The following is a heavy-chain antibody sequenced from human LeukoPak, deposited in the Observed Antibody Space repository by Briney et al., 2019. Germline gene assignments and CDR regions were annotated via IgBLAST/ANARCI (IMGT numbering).Heavy chain of an antibody. Sequence: ASVKVSCKASGYTFTGYYMHWVRQAPGQGLEWMGWINPNSGGTNYAQKFQGRATMTRDTSISTAYMELSRLRSDDTAVYYCAREGEDIVVVPAAMERIDPWGQGTLVTVSS. V-gene: IGHV1-2*02. CDR1: GYTFTGYY. J-gene: IGHJ5*02. CDR3: AREGEDIVVVPAAMERIDP. CDR2: INPNSGGT. D-gene: IGHD2-2*01.